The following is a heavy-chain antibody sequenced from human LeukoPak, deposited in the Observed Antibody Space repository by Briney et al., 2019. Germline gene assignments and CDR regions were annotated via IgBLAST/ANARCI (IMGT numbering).Heavy chain of an antibody. CDR3: ARGTPSSSGWLYYGMDV. V-gene: IGHV3-30-3*01. CDR1: GFTFSSYA. Sequence: GGSLRLSCAASGFTFSSYAMHWVRQAPGKGLEWVAVISYDGSNKYYADSVKGRFTISRGNSKNTLYLQMNSLRAEDTAVYYCARGTPSSSGWLYYGMDVWGQGTTVTVSS. CDR2: ISYDGSNK. D-gene: IGHD6-19*01. J-gene: IGHJ6*02.